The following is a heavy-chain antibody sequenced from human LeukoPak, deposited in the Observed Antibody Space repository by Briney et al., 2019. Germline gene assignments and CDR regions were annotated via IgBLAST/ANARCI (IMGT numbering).Heavy chain of an antibody. CDR2: IRYDGSNK. V-gene: IGHV3-30*02. CDR1: GFTFSSYG. D-gene: IGHD4-17*01. J-gene: IGHJ4*02. Sequence: PGGSLRLSCAASGFTFSSYGMHWVRQAPGKGLEWVAFIRYDGSNKYYADSVKGRFTISRDNSKNTLYLQMKSLRAEDTAVYYCAKGSRTVTTTRGFDYWGQGTLVTVSS. CDR3: AKGSRTVTTTRGFDY.